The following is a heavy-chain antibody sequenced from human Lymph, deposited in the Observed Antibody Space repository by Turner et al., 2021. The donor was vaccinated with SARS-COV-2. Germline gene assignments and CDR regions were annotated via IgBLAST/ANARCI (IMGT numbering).Heavy chain of an antibody. J-gene: IGHJ6*02. CDR3: ARDLDTAGGMDV. Sequence: EVQLVESGGGLVQPGGSLRLSCAASGLTVSSNYMTWVRQAPGKGLEWVSAIYSGGSTYYADSVKGRFTTSRHNSKNTLYLQMNSLRAEDTAVYYCARDLDTAGGMDVWGQGTTVTVSS. V-gene: IGHV3-53*04. D-gene: IGHD5-18*01. CDR2: IYSGGST. CDR1: GLTVSSNY.